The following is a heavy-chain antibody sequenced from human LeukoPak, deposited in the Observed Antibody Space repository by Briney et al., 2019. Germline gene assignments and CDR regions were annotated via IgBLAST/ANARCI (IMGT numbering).Heavy chain of an antibody. CDR3: ARETYNFDSRLYSHYYGMDV. CDR2: MSSGGSTR. CDR1: GGSFSGYY. V-gene: IGHV3-11*04. D-gene: IGHD3-22*01. J-gene: IGHJ6*02. Sequence: LSLTCAVYGGSFSGYYWSWIRQPPGKGLEWISYMSSGGSTRYYADSVKGRFTISRDNAKNSLYLQMDSLRVEDTAVYYCARETYNFDSRLYSHYYGMDVWGQGTTVTVSS.